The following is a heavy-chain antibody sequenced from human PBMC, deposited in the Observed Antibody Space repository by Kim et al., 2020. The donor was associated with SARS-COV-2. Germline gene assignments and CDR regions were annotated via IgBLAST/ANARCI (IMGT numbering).Heavy chain of an antibody. V-gene: IGHV3-21*01. CDR3: ARDHTGNLPGY. Sequence: GGSLRLSCAASGFTFSSYGMTWVRQAPGKGLEWVSSISSSSSFIYYADSVKGRFIISRDNAKNSVYLQMNSLRAEDTAVYYCARDHTGNLPGYWGQGTLVTVSS. J-gene: IGHJ4*02. D-gene: IGHD2-8*02. CDR1: GFTFSSYG. CDR2: ISSSSSFI.